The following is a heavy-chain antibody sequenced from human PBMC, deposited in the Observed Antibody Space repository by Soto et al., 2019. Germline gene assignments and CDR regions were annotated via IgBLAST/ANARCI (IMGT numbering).Heavy chain of an antibody. Sequence: EVQLVESGGGLVQPGGSLRLSCAASGFTFSSYWMSWVRQAPGKGLEWVANIKQDGSEKYYVDSVKGRFTISRDNAKNSLYLQMNSLRAEDTAVYYCARDIKRGVGATKGHDYYYGMDVWGQGTTVTVSS. D-gene: IGHD1-26*01. CDR1: GFTFSSYW. V-gene: IGHV3-7*03. J-gene: IGHJ6*02. CDR2: IKQDGSEK. CDR3: ARDIKRGVGATKGHDYYYGMDV.